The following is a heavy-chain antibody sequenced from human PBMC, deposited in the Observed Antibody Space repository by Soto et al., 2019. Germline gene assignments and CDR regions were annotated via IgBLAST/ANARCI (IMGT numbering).Heavy chain of an antibody. D-gene: IGHD3-22*01. CDR2: IYHSGST. CDR3: ARGTLYYYDSSGYYYGPFDY. CDR1: GGSISSGGYS. J-gene: IGHJ4*02. Sequence: SETLSLTCAVSGGSISSGGYSWSWIRQPPGKGLEWIGYIYHSGSTYYNPSLKSRVTISVDRSKNQFSLKLSSVTAADTAVYYCARGTLYYYDSSGYYYGPFDYWGQGTLVTVSS. V-gene: IGHV4-30-2*01.